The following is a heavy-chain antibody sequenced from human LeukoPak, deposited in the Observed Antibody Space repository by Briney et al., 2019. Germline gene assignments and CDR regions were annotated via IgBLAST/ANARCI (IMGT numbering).Heavy chain of an antibody. Sequence: ASVKVSCKASGYTFTSRYMHWVRQAPGQGLEWMGLINPSGSSTLYAQKFQGRVTMTRDMSTTTDYMELSSLRSEDTAVYYCAREIGPRQLHLWGSAFDYWGQGTLVTVSS. CDR3: AREIGPRQLHLWGSAFDY. D-gene: IGHD5-18*01. CDR1: GYTFTSRY. CDR2: INPSGSST. J-gene: IGHJ4*02. V-gene: IGHV1-46*01.